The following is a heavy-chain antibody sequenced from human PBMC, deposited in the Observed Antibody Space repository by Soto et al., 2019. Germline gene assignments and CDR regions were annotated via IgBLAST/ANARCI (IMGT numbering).Heavy chain of an antibody. CDR1: GGTFSSYA. CDR2: IMPIFGTA. V-gene: IGHV1-69*01. J-gene: IGHJ6*02. CDR3: ARDQQHPRMDYYGMAV. Sequence: QVQLVQSGAEVKKPGSSVKVSCKASGGTFSSYAISWVRQAHGQGLEWMGWIMPIFGTANYAQKFQGRVTIPADESTSTAYMELSSLRSEDTAVYYCARDQQHPRMDYYGMAVWGQGTTVTVSS. D-gene: IGHD6-13*01.